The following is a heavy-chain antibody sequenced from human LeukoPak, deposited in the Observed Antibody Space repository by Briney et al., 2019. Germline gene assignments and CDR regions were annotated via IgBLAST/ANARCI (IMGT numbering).Heavy chain of an antibody. CDR1: GFTFGSYA. Sequence: GGSLRLSCAASGFTFGSYAMSWVRQAPGRGLEWVSAISGSGGNTYYADSVKGRFTISRDNSKNTLYLQMISLRADDTAVYYCARNHHNSGGRCDFWGQGTLVTVSS. D-gene: IGHD2-15*01. CDR2: ISGSGGNT. CDR3: ARNHHNSGGRCDF. V-gene: IGHV3-23*01. J-gene: IGHJ4*02.